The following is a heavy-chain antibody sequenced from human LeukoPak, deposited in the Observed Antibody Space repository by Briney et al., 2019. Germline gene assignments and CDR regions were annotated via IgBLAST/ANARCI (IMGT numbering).Heavy chain of an antibody. Sequence: GTSVRLSCAVSVFAISSHCIDWVRQAPCKGPEWVATIAYHGNTEYYGDSVKGRFTISRDNSKNTLYLQMDSLRAEDTAVYHCAKDWGSGGWYNYFDPWGQGTLVTVSS. CDR1: VFAISSHC. CDR3: AKDWGSGGWYNYFDP. D-gene: IGHD6-19*01. V-gene: IGHV3-30*18. CDR2: IAYHGNTE. J-gene: IGHJ5*02.